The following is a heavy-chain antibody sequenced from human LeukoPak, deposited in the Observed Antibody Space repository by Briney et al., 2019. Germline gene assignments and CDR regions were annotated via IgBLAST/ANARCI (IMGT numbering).Heavy chain of an antibody. CDR3: TTDGNYGDYVSAY. V-gene: IGHV3-15*01. CDR1: GFTFSNAW. CDR2: IKGKTDGGTT. J-gene: IGHJ4*02. D-gene: IGHD4-17*01. Sequence: GGSLRLSCAASGFTFSNAWMSWVRQAPGKGLEWVGRIKGKTDGGTTDYAAPVKGRFTISRDDSKNTLYLQMNSLKTEDTAVYYCTTDGNYGDYVSAYWGQGTLVTVSS.